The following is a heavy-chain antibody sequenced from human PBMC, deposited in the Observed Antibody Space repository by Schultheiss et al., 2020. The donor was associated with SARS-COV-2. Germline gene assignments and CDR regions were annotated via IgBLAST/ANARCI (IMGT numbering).Heavy chain of an antibody. CDR1: GGSISSGGYY. J-gene: IGHJ4*02. Sequence: SETLSLTCTVSGGSISSGGYYWSWIRQHPGKGLEWIGSIYYSGSTYYNPSLKSRVTISVDTSKNQFSLKLSSVTAADTAVYYCARAQYYYGSGSYYMGYYFDYWGQGTLVTVSS. CDR3: ARAQYYYGSGSYYMGYYFDY. D-gene: IGHD3-10*01. V-gene: IGHV4-39*07. CDR2: IYYSGST.